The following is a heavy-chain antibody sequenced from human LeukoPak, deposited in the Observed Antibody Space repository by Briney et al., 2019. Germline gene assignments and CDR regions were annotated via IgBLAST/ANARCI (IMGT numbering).Heavy chain of an antibody. J-gene: IGHJ6*02. Sequence: PGRSLRLSCAASGFTFSSYAMPWVRQAPGKGLEWVAVISYDGSNKYYADSVKGRSTISRDNSKNTLYLQMNSLRAEDTAVYYCAREFHIVVVYYYGMDVWGQGTTVTVSS. D-gene: IGHD2-2*01. CDR1: GFTFSSYA. V-gene: IGHV3-30-3*01. CDR3: AREFHIVVVYYYGMDV. CDR2: ISYDGSNK.